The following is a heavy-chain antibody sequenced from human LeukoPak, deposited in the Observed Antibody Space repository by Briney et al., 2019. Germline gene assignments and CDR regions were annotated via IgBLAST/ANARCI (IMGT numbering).Heavy chain of an antibody. V-gene: IGHV3-21*01. Sequence: GGSLRLPCAASGFTFSSCSTNWVRQAPGKGLEWVSSISSSSSYIYYADSVKGRFTISRDNAKNSLYLQMNSLRAEDTAVYYCARELLDYYYMDVWGKGTTVTVSS. CDR2: ISSSSSYI. D-gene: IGHD2-15*01. J-gene: IGHJ6*03. CDR3: ARELLDYYYMDV. CDR1: GFTFSSCS.